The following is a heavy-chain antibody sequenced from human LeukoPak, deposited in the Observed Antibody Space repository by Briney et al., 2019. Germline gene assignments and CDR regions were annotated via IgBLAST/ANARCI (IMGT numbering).Heavy chain of an antibody. CDR1: GFIFSSYS. D-gene: IGHD4-17*01. CDR3: ARRLRPTNAFDI. J-gene: IGHJ3*02. Sequence: GGSLRLSCVGSGFIFSSYSMNWVRQAPGKGLEWISYISSSSGTIYYADSVKGRFTISRDNSKNTLYLQMNSLRAEDTAVYYCARRLRPTNAFDIWGQGTMVTVSS. CDR2: ISSSSGTI. V-gene: IGHV3-48*01.